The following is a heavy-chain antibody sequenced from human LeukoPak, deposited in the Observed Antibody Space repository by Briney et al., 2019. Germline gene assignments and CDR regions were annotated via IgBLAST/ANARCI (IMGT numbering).Heavy chain of an antibody. Sequence: GESLKISCKGSGYSFTSYWIGWVRQMPGKGLEWMGIIYPGDSDTRYSPSFQGQVAISADKSISTAYLQWSSLKASDTAMYYCARLLTMVRGVTTIGENWFDPWGQGTLVTVSS. D-gene: IGHD3-10*01. CDR3: ARLLTMVRGVTTIGENWFDP. J-gene: IGHJ5*02. CDR2: IYPGDSDT. V-gene: IGHV5-51*01. CDR1: GYSFTSYW.